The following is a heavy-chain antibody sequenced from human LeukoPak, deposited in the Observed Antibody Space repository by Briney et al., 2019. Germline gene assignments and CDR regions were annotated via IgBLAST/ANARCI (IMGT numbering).Heavy chain of an antibody. V-gene: IGHV4-59*01. CDR1: DDSIKNYF. J-gene: IGHJ4*02. CDR2: VFYSGST. D-gene: IGHD3-22*01. Sequence: SETLSLTCTVSDDSIKNYFWTWIRQSPGKGLEWIGYVFYSGSTSYNPSLRSRLTMSVDTSKSQFSLNLKSVTAADTADYYCARGTRRYYDGSGYYYGEFDYWGQGILVTVSS. CDR3: ARGTRRYYDGSGYYYGEFDY.